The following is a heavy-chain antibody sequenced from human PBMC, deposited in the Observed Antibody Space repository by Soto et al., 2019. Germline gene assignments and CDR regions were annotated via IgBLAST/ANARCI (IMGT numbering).Heavy chain of an antibody. CDR3: AREGNNPTY. V-gene: IGHV3-74*01. CDR1: GFTFSSYW. J-gene: IGHJ4*02. Sequence: TGGSLRLSCAASGFTFSSYWMHWVRQAPGMGLVWVSRINSDGSTTTYADSVKGRFTISRDNAKNTLYLQMNSLGAEDTAVYYCAREGNNPTYWGQGTLVTVSS. CDR2: INSDGSTT.